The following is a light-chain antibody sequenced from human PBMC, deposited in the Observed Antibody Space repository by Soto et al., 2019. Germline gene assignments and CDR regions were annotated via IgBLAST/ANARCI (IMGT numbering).Light chain of an antibody. CDR3: QQYDYSRT. Sequence: DIQMTQSPSTLSASVGDTVTITCRASQSVSDSLAWYQVKPGEAPKLLIFDVSNLETGVPPRFSGSGSGTEFSLTIRGLQPDDFATYYCQQYDYSRTFGQGTKVDIK. J-gene: IGKJ1*01. V-gene: IGKV1-5*01. CDR1: QSVSDS. CDR2: DVS.